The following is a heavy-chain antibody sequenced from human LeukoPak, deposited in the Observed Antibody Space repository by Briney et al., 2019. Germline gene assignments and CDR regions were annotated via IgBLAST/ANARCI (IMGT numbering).Heavy chain of an antibody. CDR1: GGSFSGYY. V-gene: IGHV4-39*01. CDR2: MDYSGST. Sequence: SETLSLTCAVYGGSFSGYYWGWIRQPPGKGLEWIGSMDYSGSTYDNPSLRSRVTISIDTSKNQVSLKLSSVTAADTAVYYCARHGSSYYFDSWGQGTLVTVSS. J-gene: IGHJ4*02. D-gene: IGHD6-6*01. CDR3: ARHGSSYYFDS.